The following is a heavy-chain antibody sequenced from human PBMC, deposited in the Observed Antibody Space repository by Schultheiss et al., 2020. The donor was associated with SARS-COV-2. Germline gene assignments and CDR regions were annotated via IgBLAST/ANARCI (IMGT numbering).Heavy chain of an antibody. Sequence: SVKVSCKVSGYTLTELSMHWVRQAPGQGLEWMGRIIPILGIVNYAQKFQGRVTITADKSTSTAYMELSSLRSEDTAVYYCARDGPDYGDYVPYYYYGMDVWGQGTTVTVSS. CDR3: ARDGPDYGDYVPYYYYGMDV. J-gene: IGHJ6*02. CDR2: IIPILGIV. CDR1: GYTLTELS. V-gene: IGHV1-69*04. D-gene: IGHD4-17*01.